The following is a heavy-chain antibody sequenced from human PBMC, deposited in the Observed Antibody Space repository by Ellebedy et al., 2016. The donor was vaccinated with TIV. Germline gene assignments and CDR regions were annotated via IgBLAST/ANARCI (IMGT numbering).Heavy chain of an antibody. CDR3: ARGRYCSGGSCYPFDY. Sequence: GGSLRLSXKGSGYSFTSYWIGWVRQMPGKGLEWMGIIYPGDSDTRYSPSFQGQVTISADKSISTAYLQWSSLKASDTAMYYCARGRYCSGGSCYPFDYWGQGTLVTVSS. J-gene: IGHJ4*02. V-gene: IGHV5-51*01. CDR2: IYPGDSDT. CDR1: GYSFTSYW. D-gene: IGHD2-15*01.